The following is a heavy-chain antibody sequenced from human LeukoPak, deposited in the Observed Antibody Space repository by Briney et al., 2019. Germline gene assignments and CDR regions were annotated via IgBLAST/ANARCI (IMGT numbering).Heavy chain of an antibody. Sequence: SETLSLTCTVSGGSISNYYWSWIRQPPGKGLEWMGEINHSGITKYNPSLNSRVTISVDTSKSQFSLYMDSVTAADTAVYYCARDWNRYAYWGQGTLVTVSS. J-gene: IGHJ4*02. D-gene: IGHD1-1*01. CDR1: GGSISNYY. V-gene: IGHV4-34*01. CDR2: INHSGIT. CDR3: ARDWNRYAY.